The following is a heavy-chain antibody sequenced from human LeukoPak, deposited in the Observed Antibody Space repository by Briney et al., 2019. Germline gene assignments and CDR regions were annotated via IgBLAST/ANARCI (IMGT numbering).Heavy chain of an antibody. CDR3: ARDLHGAGG. CDR1: GLSFSGTW. D-gene: IGHD4/OR15-4a*01. CDR2: IKPDGSQK. Sequence: GGSLRLSCATSGLSFSGTWMTWVRQAPGKGLECVANIKPDGSQKYYLDSVMGRFTVSRDNAKNSLYLQMNSLRVEDTAIYFCARDLHGAGGWGQGTLVTVSS. V-gene: IGHV3-7*01. J-gene: IGHJ1*01.